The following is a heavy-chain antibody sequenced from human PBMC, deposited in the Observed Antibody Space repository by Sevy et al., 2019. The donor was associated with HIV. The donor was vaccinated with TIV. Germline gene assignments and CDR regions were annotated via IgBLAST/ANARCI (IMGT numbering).Heavy chain of an antibody. J-gene: IGHJ4*02. D-gene: IGHD3-10*01. V-gene: IGHV3-21*01. Sequence: GGSLRLSCAASGFTFSSYSMNWVRQAPGKGLEWVSSISSSSSYIYYADSVKGRFTISRDNAKNSLYLQMNSLRAEDTAVYCCARDGTMVRGVIWGQGTLVTVSS. CDR2: ISSSSSYI. CDR1: GFTFSSYS. CDR3: ARDGTMVRGVI.